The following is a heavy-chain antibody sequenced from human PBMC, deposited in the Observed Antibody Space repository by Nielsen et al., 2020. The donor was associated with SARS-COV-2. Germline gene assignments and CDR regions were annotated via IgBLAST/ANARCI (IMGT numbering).Heavy chain of an antibody. CDR3: ASGVVVVPALDYYYYGMDV. CDR2: INTNNGNP. D-gene: IGHD2-2*01. V-gene: IGHV7-4-1*02. J-gene: IGHJ6*02. Sequence: WLRQAPGQGLEWMGWINTNNGNPTYAQGFTGRFVFSLDTSVSTAYLQISSLKAEDTAVYYCASGVVVVPALDYYYYGMDVWGQGTTVTVSS.